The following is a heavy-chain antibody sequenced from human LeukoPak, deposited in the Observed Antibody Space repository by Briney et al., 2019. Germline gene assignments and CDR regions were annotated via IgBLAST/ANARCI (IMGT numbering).Heavy chain of an antibody. CDR3: AIPPAAMFGMDV. J-gene: IGHJ6*02. D-gene: IGHD2-2*01. V-gene: IGHV3-30*03. Sequence: GGSLRLSCAASGFTFSSYGMHWVRQAPGKGLEWVAVISYDGSNKYYADSVKGRFTISGDNSKNTLYLQMNSLRAEDTAVYYCAIPPAAMFGMDVWGQGTTVTVSS. CDR2: ISYDGSNK. CDR1: GFTFSSYG.